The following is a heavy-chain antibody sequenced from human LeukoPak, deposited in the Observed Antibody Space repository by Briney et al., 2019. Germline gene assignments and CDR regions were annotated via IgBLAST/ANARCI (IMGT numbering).Heavy chain of an antibody. CDR2: ISGSGGST. J-gene: IGHJ4*02. CDR3: AKGPLVGATTGSWVDY. Sequence: PGGSLRLSCAASGFTFSSYAMSWVRQAPGKGLEWVSAISGSGGSTYYADSVKGRFTISRDNSKNTLYLQMNSLRAEDTAVYCCAKGPLVGATTGSWVDYWGQGTLVTVSS. D-gene: IGHD1-26*01. V-gene: IGHV3-23*01. CDR1: GFTFSSYA.